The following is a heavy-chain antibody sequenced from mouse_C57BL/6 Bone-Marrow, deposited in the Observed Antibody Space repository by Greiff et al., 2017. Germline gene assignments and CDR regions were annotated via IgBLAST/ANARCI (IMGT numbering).Heavy chain of an antibody. CDR1: GYTFTSYW. D-gene: IGHD2-5*01. CDR2: IDPNSGGT. Sequence: QVQLQQPGAEPVKPGASVELSCQASGYTFTSYWMPRVKQRPGRGPGWVGRIDPNSGGTKYNEKFKGKATLTVDKPSSTAYMQLSSLTSEDSAVYYCARPNYSNYGYAMDYWGQGTSVTVSA. V-gene: IGHV1-72*01. J-gene: IGHJ4*01. CDR3: ARPNYSNYGYAMDY.